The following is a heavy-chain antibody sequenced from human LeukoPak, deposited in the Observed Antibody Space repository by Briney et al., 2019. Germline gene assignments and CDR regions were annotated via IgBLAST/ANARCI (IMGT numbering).Heavy chain of an antibody. CDR3: ARGDVAGLYFDY. D-gene: IGHD6-19*01. CDR1: GGSFSGYY. Sequence: SETLSLTCAVYGGSFSGYYWSWIRQPPGKGLEWIGEINHSGSTNYNPSLKSRVTISVDTSKNQFSLKLSSVTAADTAVYYCARGDVAGLYFDYWGQGTLVTVSS. V-gene: IGHV4-34*01. CDR2: INHSGST. J-gene: IGHJ4*02.